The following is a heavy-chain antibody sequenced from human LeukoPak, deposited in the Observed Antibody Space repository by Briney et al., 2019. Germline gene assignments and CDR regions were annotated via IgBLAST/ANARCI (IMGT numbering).Heavy chain of an antibody. D-gene: IGHD6-13*01. J-gene: IGHJ4*02. CDR2: IKNDGAVK. V-gene: IGHV3-7*01. Sequence: QAGGSLRLSCAASGFTFSYHWMTWVRQAPGKGLEWVANIKNDGAVKNYVDSVKGRFTISRDNAKNSLYLQMNSLRAEDTAVYCAKDSYSKGDFWGQGVLVTVSS. CDR3: AKDSYSKGDF. CDR1: GFTFSYHW.